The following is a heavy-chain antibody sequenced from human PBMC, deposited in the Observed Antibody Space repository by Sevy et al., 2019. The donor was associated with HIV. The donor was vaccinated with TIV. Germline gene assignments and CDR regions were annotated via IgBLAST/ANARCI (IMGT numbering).Heavy chain of an antibody. CDR3: AITTSYYYDSTIGAFDI. Sequence: GGSLRLSCTASGFTFGDYAMSWFRQAPGKGLEWVGFIRSKAYGGTTEYAASVKGRFTISRDDSKSIAYLQMNSLKTEDTAVYYCAITTSYYYDSTIGAFDISGQGTLVTVSS. V-gene: IGHV3-49*03. J-gene: IGHJ3*02. D-gene: IGHD3-22*01. CDR2: IRSKAYGGTT. CDR1: GFTFGDYA.